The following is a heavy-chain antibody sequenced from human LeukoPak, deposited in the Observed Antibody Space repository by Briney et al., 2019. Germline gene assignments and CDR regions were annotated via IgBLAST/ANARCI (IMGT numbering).Heavy chain of an antibody. CDR3: ARATTVVNIDY. CDR1: GYTFTGYY. CDR2: LNPNSGVT. V-gene: IGHV1-2*02. J-gene: IGHJ4*02. D-gene: IGHD4-23*01. Sequence: GASVKVSCKASGYTFTGYYIHWVRQVPGQRLEWMGWLNPNSGVTNYAQKFQGRVTMTRDTSITTAYMELSRLRSDDTALYYCARATTVVNIDYWGQGTLVTVSS.